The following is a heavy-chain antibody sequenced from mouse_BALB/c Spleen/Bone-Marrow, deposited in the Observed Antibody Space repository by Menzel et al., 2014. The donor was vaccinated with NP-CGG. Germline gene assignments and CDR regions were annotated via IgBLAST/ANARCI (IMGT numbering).Heavy chain of an antibody. D-gene: IGHD2-2*01. Sequence: EVQRVESGPSLVKPSQTLSLTCTVTGDSITSGYWNWIRKFPGNKLGYMGYISYSGSTYYDPSLKSRISITRDTSKNQYYLQLKSVTTEDTATYYCARFGYDYALDYLGQGTSVTVSS. CDR2: ISYSGST. J-gene: IGHJ4*01. CDR3: ARFGYDYALDY. CDR1: GDSITSGY. V-gene: IGHV3-8*02.